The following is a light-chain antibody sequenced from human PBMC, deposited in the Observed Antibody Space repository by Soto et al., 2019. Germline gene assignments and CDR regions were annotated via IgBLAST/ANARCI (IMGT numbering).Light chain of an antibody. CDR3: QQRSNWPIT. CDR2: GAS. CDR1: QSVSNNY. Sequence: EIVLTQSPGTLSLSPAERATLSCRSSQSVSNNYLAWYQQKPGQAPRLLIYGASSRATGIPDRFSGSGSGTDFTLTISSLEPEDFAVYYCQQRSNWPITFGQGTRLEI. V-gene: IGKV3D-20*02. J-gene: IGKJ5*01.